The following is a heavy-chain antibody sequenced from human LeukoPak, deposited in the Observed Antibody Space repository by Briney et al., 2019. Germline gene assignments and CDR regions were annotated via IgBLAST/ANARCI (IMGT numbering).Heavy chain of an antibody. J-gene: IGHJ4*02. Sequence: SVKVSCKASGGTFSSYAISWVRQAPGQGLEWMGGIIPIFGTANYAQKFQGRVTMTRDTSISTAYMELSRLRSDDTAVYYCARAYIVVVPAAMGYWGQGTLVTVSS. V-gene: IGHV1-69*05. D-gene: IGHD2-2*01. CDR2: IIPIFGTA. CDR1: GGTFSSYA. CDR3: ARAYIVVVPAAMGY.